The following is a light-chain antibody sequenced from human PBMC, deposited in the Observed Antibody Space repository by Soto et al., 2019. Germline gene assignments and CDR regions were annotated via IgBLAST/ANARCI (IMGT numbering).Light chain of an antibody. CDR2: GAS. CDR3: QQYNNWPRL. J-gene: IGKJ4*01. CDR1: QSVSSN. Sequence: EIVMTQSPATLSVSPGERATLSCRASQSVSSNLAWYQQKPGQAPRLLIYGASTRATGIPARFSGSGSGTEFTLAISSLQSEEFAVYYCQQYNNWPRLFGGGTKVDI. V-gene: IGKV3-15*01.